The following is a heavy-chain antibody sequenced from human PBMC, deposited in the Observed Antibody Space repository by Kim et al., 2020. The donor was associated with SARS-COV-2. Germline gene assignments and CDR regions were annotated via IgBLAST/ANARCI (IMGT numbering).Heavy chain of an antibody. CDR2: IDPSGGTTT. J-gene: IGHJ6*02. Sequence: ASVKVSCKASGYVFSSHHMHWVRQAPGQGLECMGLIDPSGGTTTTYAQKFQGRVTMTSDTSTSTVYMELSSLRSEDTAGYSCARADRGAMDVWGQGTTVTVSS. CDR1: GYVFSSHH. V-gene: IGHV1-46*01. CDR3: ARADRGAMDV. D-gene: IGHD3-22*01.